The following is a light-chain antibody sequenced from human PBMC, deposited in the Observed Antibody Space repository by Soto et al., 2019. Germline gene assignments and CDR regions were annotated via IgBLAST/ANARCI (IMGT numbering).Light chain of an antibody. CDR3: SSFTSSITYV. CDR1: SGDIGSYTY. J-gene: IGLJ1*01. V-gene: IGLV2-14*01. CDR2: EVT. Sequence: QSALTQPASVSGSPGQSITISCTGTSGDIGSYTYVSWYQQYPGKAPKLLISEVTNRPLGVSNRFSGSKSGNTASLTISGLQAEDEAHYYCSSFTSSITYVFGTGTKLTVL.